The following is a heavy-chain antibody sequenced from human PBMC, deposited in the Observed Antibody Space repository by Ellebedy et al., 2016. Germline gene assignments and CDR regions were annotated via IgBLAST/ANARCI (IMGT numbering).Heavy chain of an antibody. D-gene: IGHD3-10*01. CDR1: GGTFSSYA. V-gene: IGHV1-69*10. J-gene: IGHJ4*02. Sequence: ASVKVSCKASGGTFSSYAISWVRQAPGQGLEWMGGIVPILGIVKYAQKFQGRVTITADKSTSTAYMELSSLRSEDTAVYYCARDDITMVRGVMRYWGQGTLVTVSS. CDR3: ARDDITMVRGVMRY. CDR2: IVPILGIV.